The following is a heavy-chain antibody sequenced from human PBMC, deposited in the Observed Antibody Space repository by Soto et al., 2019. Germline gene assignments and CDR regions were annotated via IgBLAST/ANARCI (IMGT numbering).Heavy chain of an antibody. D-gene: IGHD5-12*01. V-gene: IGHV3-23*01. CDR1: GFTFSSYA. J-gene: IGHJ4*02. Sequence: PGGSLRLSCAASGFTFSSYAMSWVRKAPGKGLEWVSAISGSGGSTYYADSVKGRFTISRDNSKNTLYLQMNSLRAEDTAVYYCAKASGGYSGYNLDYWGQGTLVTVSS. CDR3: AKASGGYSGYNLDY. CDR2: ISGSGGST.